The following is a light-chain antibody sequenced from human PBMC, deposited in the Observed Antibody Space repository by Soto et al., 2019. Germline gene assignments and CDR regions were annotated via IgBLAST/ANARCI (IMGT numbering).Light chain of an antibody. CDR3: QQRSNWPLT. V-gene: IGKV3-11*01. J-gene: IGKJ3*01. CDR2: AAS. CDR1: QGIGRY. Sequence: EIVLTQSPGTLSLSPGESATLSCRASQGIGRYLAWFQQKPGQAHRVLIYAASTRATGIPARFSGSGSGTGFPLTISSLEPEDFAVYYCQQRSNWPLTFGPGTKVEI.